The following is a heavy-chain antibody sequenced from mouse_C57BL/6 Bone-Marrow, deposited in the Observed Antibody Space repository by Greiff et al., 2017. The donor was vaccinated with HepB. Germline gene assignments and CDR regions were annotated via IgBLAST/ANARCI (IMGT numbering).Heavy chain of an antibody. Sequence: EVKLVESGEGLVKPGGSLKLSCAASGFTFSSYAMSWVRQTPEKRLEWVAYISSGGDYNDYADTVKGRFTISRDNARNTLYLQMSSLKSEDTAMYYCTRDRSGTSFYDWGQGPTLTAAS. V-gene: IGHV5-9-1*02. CDR3: TRDRSGTSFYD. D-gene: IGHD4-1*01. CDR2: ISSGGDYN. CDR1: GFTFSSYA. J-gene: IGHJ2*01.